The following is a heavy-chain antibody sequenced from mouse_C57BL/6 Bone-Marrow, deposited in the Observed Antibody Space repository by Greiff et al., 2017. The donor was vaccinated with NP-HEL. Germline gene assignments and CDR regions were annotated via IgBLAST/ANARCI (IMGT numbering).Heavy chain of an antibody. J-gene: IGHJ1*03. V-gene: IGHV3-8*01. D-gene: IGHD1-1*01. CDR2: ISYSGST. CDR1: GYSITSDY. CDR3: ARYTLRYYYGSSDWYFDV. Sequence: EVKLMESGPGLAKPSQTLSLTCSVTGYSITSDYWNWIRKFPGNKLEYMGYISYSGSTYYNPSLKSRISITRDTSKNQYYLQLNSVTTEDTATYYCARYTLRYYYGSSDWYFDVWGTGTTVTVSS.